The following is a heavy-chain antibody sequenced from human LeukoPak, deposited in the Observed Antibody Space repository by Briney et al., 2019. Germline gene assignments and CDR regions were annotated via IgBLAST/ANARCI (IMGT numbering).Heavy chain of an antibody. CDR3: ARTNAGGNSGVNAFDI. J-gene: IGHJ3*02. CDR2: ISYDGSNK. D-gene: IGHD4-23*01. V-gene: IGHV3-30-3*01. CDR1: GFTFSSYA. Sequence: QPGRSLRLSCAASGFTFSSYAMHWVRQAPGKGLEWVAVISYDGSNKYYADSVKGRFTISRDNSKNTLYLQMNSLRAEDTAVYYCARTNAGGNSGVNAFDIWGQGTMVTVSS.